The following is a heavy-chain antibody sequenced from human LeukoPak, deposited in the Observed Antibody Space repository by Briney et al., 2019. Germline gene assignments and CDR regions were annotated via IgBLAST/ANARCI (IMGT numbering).Heavy chain of an antibody. J-gene: IGHJ5*02. Sequence: SETLSLTCAVSGGSISSNSYYWGWIRQPAGKGLEWIGRIYTSGSTNYNPSLKSRVTISVDTSKNQFSLKLSSVTAADTAVYYCARDGGGTWGLNWFDPWGQGTLVTVSS. CDR2: IYTSGST. V-gene: IGHV4-61*02. D-gene: IGHD3-16*01. CDR3: ARDGGGTWGLNWFDP. CDR1: GGSISSNSYY.